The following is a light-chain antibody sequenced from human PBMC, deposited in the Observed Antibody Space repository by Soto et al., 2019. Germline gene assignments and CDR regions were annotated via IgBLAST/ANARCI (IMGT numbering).Light chain of an antibody. CDR1: SSNIGAGYD. V-gene: IGLV1-40*01. CDR3: QSYDSSLSGVA. CDR2: GNS. J-gene: IGLJ2*01. Sequence: QSVLTQPPSVSGAPGQRVTISCTGSSSNIGAGYDVHWYQQLPGTAPKLLIYGNSNRPSGVPDRFSGSKSGTSASLAITGLQSDDEADYYCQSYDSSLSGVAFGGGTKLTVL.